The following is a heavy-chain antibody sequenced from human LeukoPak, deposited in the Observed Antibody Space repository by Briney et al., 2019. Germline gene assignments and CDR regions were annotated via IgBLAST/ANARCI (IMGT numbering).Heavy chain of an antibody. CDR2: IYYSGST. CDR3: ARHAYYYDSSGYPDAFDI. D-gene: IGHD3-22*01. Sequence: PSETLSLTCTVSGGSISSSSYYGGWIRQPPGKGLEWIGSIYYSGSTYYTPSLESRVTISVDTSKNQFSLKLSSVTAADTAAYYCARHAYYYDSSGYPDAFDIWGQGTMVTVSS. V-gene: IGHV4-39*01. J-gene: IGHJ3*02. CDR1: GGSISSSSYY.